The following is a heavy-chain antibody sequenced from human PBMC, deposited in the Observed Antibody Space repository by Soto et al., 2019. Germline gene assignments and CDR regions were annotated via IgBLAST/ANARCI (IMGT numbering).Heavy chain of an antibody. D-gene: IGHD2-2*01. CDR2: TSNAGSGNT. CDR3: ARESNHYQDFFQN. Sequence: GASVKVSCKTSGYPFPSFEVHWIRQAPGQRPEWMGGTSNAGSGNTKYSQKFQDRLTITGDKRATTVYMALSSLTSEDTATYYCARESNHYQDFFQNWGQGTQVTVSS. V-gene: IGHV1-3*01. J-gene: IGHJ4*02. CDR1: GYPFPSFE.